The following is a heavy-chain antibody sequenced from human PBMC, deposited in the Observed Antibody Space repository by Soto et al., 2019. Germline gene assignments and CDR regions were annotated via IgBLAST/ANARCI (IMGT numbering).Heavy chain of an antibody. Sequence: PGGSLRLSCAASGFTFSSYSMNWVRQAPGKGLEWVSSISSSSSYIYYADSVKGRFTIPRDNAKNSLYLQMNSLRAEDTAVYYCARDLVVPAARGGMDVWGQGTTVTVSS. V-gene: IGHV3-21*01. J-gene: IGHJ6*02. CDR3: ARDLVVPAARGGMDV. CDR1: GFTFSSYS. CDR2: ISSSSSYI. D-gene: IGHD2-2*01.